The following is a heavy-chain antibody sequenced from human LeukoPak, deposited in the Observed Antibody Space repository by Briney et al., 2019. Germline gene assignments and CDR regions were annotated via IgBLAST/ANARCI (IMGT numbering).Heavy chain of an antibody. CDR2: IYPGDSDT. CDR1: GYSFTNYW. V-gene: IGHV5-51*01. J-gene: IGHJ4*02. D-gene: IGHD6-19*01. CDR3: ARRSDSGWYVNY. Sequence: GESLKISCKGSGYSFTNYWITWVRQVPGKGLELMGIIYPGDSDTRYSPSFQGQVTISADKSISTVYLQWSSLKASDTAMYYCARRSDSGWYVNYWGQGTLVTVSS.